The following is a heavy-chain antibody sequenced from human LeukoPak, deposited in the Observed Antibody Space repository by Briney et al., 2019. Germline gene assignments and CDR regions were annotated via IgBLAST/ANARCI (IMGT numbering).Heavy chain of an antibody. D-gene: IGHD4-17*01. CDR3: AIPLNYGDPTHYYYGMDV. CDR2: INPNSGGT. V-gene: IGHV1-2*06. J-gene: IGHJ6*02. Sequence: ASVKVSCKASGYTFTGYYMHWVRQAPGQGLEWMGRINPNSGGTNYAQKFQGRVTMTRDTSISTAYMELSRLRSDDTAVYYCAIPLNYGDPTHYYYGMDVWGQGTTVTVSS. CDR1: GYTFTGYY.